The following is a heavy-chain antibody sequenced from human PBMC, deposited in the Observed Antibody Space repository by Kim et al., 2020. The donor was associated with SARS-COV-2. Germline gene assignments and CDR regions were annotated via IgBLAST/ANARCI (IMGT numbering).Heavy chain of an antibody. D-gene: IGHD6-13*01. J-gene: IGHJ5*02. CDR1: GGSISSISYY. V-gene: IGHV4-39*01. Sequence: SETLSLTCTVSGGSISSISYYWVWIRQPPGKGREWIGSIYYSGSTDYTPSLKSRVTISVDTPKNQFSLKLISVTAADTAVYYCAGLQGILNLFDPWGQGTLVTVSS. CDR2: IYYSGST. CDR3: AGLQGILNLFDP.